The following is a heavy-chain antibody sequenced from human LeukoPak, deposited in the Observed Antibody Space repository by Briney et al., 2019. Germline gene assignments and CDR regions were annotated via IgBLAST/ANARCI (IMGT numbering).Heavy chain of an antibody. CDR1: GYTFSNYK. CDR2: ISSSGSII. Sequence: GSLRLSCAASGYTFSNYKMNWVRQAPGKGLEWVSYISSSGSIIYYSDSVKGRFTISRDNAKNSLYLQMNSLRAEDTAVYYCACKYSRDAFDIWGQGTMVTVSS. J-gene: IGHJ3*02. V-gene: IGHV3-48*03. CDR3: ACKYSRDAFDI. D-gene: IGHD6-6*01.